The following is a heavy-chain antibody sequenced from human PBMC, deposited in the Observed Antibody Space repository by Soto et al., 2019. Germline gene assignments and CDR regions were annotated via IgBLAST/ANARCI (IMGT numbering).Heavy chain of an antibody. J-gene: IGHJ5*02. CDR3: ARVVPAAMRSRWFDP. Sequence: GASVKVSCKASGYTFTSYYMHWVRQAPGQGLEWMGIINPSGGSTSYAQKFQGRVNMTRDTSTSTVYMELSSLRSEDTAVYYCARVVPAAMRSRWFDPWGQGTLVTVSS. V-gene: IGHV1-46*03. CDR2: INPSGGST. D-gene: IGHD2-2*01. CDR1: GYTFTSYY.